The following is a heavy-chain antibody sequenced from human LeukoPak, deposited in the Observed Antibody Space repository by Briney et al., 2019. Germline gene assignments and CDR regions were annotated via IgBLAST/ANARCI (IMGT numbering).Heavy chain of an antibody. CDR1: GFTFGSYA. CDR2: ISGTGENT. D-gene: IGHD3-10*01. CDR3: ARGGGSGSYYNEYFDY. J-gene: IGHJ4*02. Sequence: GGSLRLSCAASGFTFGSYAMSWVRQVPGKGLEWVSGISGTGENTHYADSVKGRFTISRDNSKNTLYLQMNSLRAEDTAVYYCARGGGSGSYYNEYFDYWGQGTLVTVSS. V-gene: IGHV3-23*01.